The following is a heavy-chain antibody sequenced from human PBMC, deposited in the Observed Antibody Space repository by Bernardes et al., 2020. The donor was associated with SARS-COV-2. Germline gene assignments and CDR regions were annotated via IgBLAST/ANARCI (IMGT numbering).Heavy chain of an antibody. CDR3: ARGYGYHLYYFDY. V-gene: IGHV3-74*01. CDR2: IISDGSDT. CDR1: GFTFGTYW. Sequence: GGSLRLSCAASGFTFGTYWMHWVRQAPGKGLEWVARIISDGSDTTYADSVKGRFSISRDNAKNTLFLQMNSLRAEDTAVYYCARGYGYHLYYFDYWGQGTLVTVSS. D-gene: IGHD5-12*01. J-gene: IGHJ4*02.